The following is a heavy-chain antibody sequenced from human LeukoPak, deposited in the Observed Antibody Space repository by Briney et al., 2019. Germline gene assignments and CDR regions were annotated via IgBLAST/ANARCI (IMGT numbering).Heavy chain of an antibody. Sequence: MSSETLSLTCAVSGGSISSSNWWSWVRQPPGKGLEWIGEIYHSGSTNYNPSLKSRVTISVDKSKNQFSLKLSSVTAADTAVYYCARLRYYYDSSGYSRGAKYYFDYWGQGTLVTVSS. J-gene: IGHJ4*02. CDR3: ARLRYYYDSSGYSRGAKYYFDY. CDR2: IYHSGST. V-gene: IGHV4-4*02. CDR1: GGSISSSNW. D-gene: IGHD3-22*01.